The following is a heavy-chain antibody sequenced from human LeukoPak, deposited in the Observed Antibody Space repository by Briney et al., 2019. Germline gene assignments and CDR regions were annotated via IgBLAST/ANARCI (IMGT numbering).Heavy chain of an antibody. CDR3: ARVGVDSSSWYYYYYYMDV. Sequence: GASVKVSCKASGYTFTGYYMHWVRQAPGQGLEWMGWINPNSGGTNYAQKFQGRVTMTRDTSISTAYMELSRLRSDDTAVYYCARVGVDSSSWYYYYYYMDVWGKGTTVTVSS. CDR1: GYTFTGYY. J-gene: IGHJ6*03. D-gene: IGHD6-13*01. CDR2: INPNSGGT. V-gene: IGHV1-2*02.